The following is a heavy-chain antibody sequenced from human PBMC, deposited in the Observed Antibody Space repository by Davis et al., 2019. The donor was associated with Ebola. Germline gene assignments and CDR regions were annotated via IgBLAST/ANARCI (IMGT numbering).Heavy chain of an antibody. CDR3: ARGRQVITIPDAFDI. D-gene: IGHD3-3*01. Sequence: PSETLSLTCAVYGGSFSSYYWSWIRQPPGKGLEWIGEINHSGSTNYNPSLKSRVTISVDTSKNQFSLKLSSVTAADTAVYYCARGRQVITIPDAFDIWGQGTMVTVSS. CDR2: INHSGST. J-gene: IGHJ3*02. V-gene: IGHV4-34*01. CDR1: GGSFSSYY.